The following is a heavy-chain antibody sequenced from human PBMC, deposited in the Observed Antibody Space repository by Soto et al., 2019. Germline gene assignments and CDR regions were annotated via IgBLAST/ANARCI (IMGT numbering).Heavy chain of an antibody. CDR1: GYTFTSYG. CDR3: ARGRARGSGAGGWFHP. CDR2: ISAYNGNT. V-gene: IGHV1-18*04. D-gene: IGHD6-25*01. Sequence: GASVKFSCKAPGYTFTSYGISWLRQAPGQGLEWMGWISAYNGNTNYAQKLQGRVTMTTDTSTSTAYMELRSLRSDDTAGYCCARGRARGSGAGGWFHPWGQGTLVTVSS. J-gene: IGHJ5*02.